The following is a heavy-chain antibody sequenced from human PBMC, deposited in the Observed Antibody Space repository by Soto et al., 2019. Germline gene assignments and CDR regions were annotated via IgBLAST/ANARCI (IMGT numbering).Heavy chain of an antibody. D-gene: IGHD2-15*01. CDR1: GGSVSSGSYY. V-gene: IGHV4-61*01. CDR3: AREPYCSGGSCGVYYFDY. J-gene: IGHJ4*02. CDR2: IYYSGST. Sequence: NPSETLSLTCTVSGGSVSSGSYYWSWIRQPPGKGLEWIGYIYYSGSTNYNPSLKSRVTISVDTSKNQFSLKLSSVTAADTAVYYCAREPYCSGGSCGVYYFDYWGQGTLVTVSS.